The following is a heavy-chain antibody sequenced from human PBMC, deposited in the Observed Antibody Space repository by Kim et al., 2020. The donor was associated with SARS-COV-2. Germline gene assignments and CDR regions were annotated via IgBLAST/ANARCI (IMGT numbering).Heavy chain of an antibody. Sequence: SETLSLTCAVYGGSFSGYYWSWIRQPPGKGLEWIGEINHSGSTNYNPSLKSRVTISVDTSKNQFSLKLSSVTDADTAVYYCARGEYYDSSGYYSPFDYWGQGTLVTVSS. CDR2: INHSGST. CDR1: GGSFSGYY. J-gene: IGHJ4*02. D-gene: IGHD3-22*01. V-gene: IGHV4-34*01. CDR3: ARGEYYDSSGYYSPFDY.